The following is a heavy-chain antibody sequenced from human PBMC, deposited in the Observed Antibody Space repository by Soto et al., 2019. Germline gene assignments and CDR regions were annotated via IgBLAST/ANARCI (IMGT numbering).Heavy chain of an antibody. J-gene: IGHJ6*03. D-gene: IGHD3-10*01. CDR2: IYYSGST. V-gene: IGHV4-59*01. CDR1: GGSISSYY. CDR3: AGLIFSGSNANFYYYYYIDV. Sequence: QVQLQESGPGLVKPSETLSLTCTVSGGSISSYYWSWIRQPPGKGLEWIGYIYYSGSTNYNPSLKSRVTISVDTSKNQFSLKLSSVTAADTAVYYCAGLIFSGSNANFYYYYYIDVWGKGTTVTVSS.